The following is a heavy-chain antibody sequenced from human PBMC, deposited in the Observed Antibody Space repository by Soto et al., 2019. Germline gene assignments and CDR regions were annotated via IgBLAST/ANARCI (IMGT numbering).Heavy chain of an antibody. D-gene: IGHD3-3*01. Sequence: GSLRLSCAASGFTFSSYAMTWVRQAPGKGLEWASAIAGDASGTYYADSVKGRFTISRDNSKNMLSLEMSSLRAEDTAVYYCAKGSSSHRPYYFDYWGLGTLVTVSS. V-gene: IGHV3-23*01. CDR2: IAGDASGT. CDR1: GFTFSSYA. J-gene: IGHJ4*02. CDR3: AKGSSSHRPYYFDY.